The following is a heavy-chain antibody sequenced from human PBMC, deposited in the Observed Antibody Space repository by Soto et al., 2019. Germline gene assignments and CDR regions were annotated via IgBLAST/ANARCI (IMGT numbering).Heavy chain of an antibody. J-gene: IGHJ4*02. CDR1: GFTFSSYS. V-gene: IGHV3-21*06. Sequence: EVQLVESGGGLVKPGGSLRLSCAASGFTFSSYSFNWVRQARGKGLEWVSIITPTSTFISYADSVRGRFTISRDNAKNSLYLQMDSLGAGDTAVYYCARARGNDWYEDYWGQGTLVSVSS. D-gene: IGHD1-1*01. CDR3: ARARGNDWYEDY. CDR2: ITPTSTFI.